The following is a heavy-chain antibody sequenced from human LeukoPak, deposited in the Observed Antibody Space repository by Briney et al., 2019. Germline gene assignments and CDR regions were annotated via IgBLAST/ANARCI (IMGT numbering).Heavy chain of an antibody. D-gene: IGHD2-2*01. CDR2: IRYDGTNR. Sequence: GGSLRLSCAASGFTFSSYGLPWVRQAPGKGLQWVAFIRYDGTNRYYADSVKGRFTISRDNSKNTLHLQMNSLRTEDTAMYYCAAGTSNYFDYWGQGTLVTVSS. J-gene: IGHJ4*02. V-gene: IGHV3-30*02. CDR3: AAGTSNYFDY. CDR1: GFTFSSYG.